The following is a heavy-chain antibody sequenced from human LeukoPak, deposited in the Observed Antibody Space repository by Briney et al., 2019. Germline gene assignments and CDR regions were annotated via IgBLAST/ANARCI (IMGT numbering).Heavy chain of an antibody. V-gene: IGHV3-23*01. CDR2: ISGSGGST. D-gene: IGHD3-22*01. CDR1: GFTLSSYA. Sequence: GGSLRLSCAASGFTLSSYAMSWVRQAPGKGLEWVSAISGSGGSTYYADSVKGRFTISRDNSKNTLYLQMNSLRAEDTAVYYCAKDSYYYDSSGYYGNWGQGTLVTVSS. CDR3: AKDSYYYDSSGYYGN. J-gene: IGHJ4*02.